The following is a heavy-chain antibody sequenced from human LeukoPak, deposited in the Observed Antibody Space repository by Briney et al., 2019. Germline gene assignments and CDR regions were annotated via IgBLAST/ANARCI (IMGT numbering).Heavy chain of an antibody. D-gene: IGHD3-22*01. CDR3: AKAGAYDSSGYYDY. CDR1: GFTFSSYG. J-gene: IGHJ4*02. CDR2: ISYDGSNK. Sequence: GRSLRLSCAASGFTFSSYGMHWVRQAPGKGPEWVAVISYDGSNKYYADSVKGRFTISRDNSKNTLYLQMNSLRAEDTAVYYCAKAGAYDSSGYYDYWGQGTLVTVSS. V-gene: IGHV3-30*18.